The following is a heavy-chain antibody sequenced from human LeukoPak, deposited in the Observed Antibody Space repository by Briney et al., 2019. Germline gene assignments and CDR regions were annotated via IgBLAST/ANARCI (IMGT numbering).Heavy chain of an antibody. J-gene: IGHJ5*02. V-gene: IGHV4-38-2*02. D-gene: IGHD4-17*01. CDR3: AREDGESFDP. Sequence: SETLSLTCTVSGYSISSGYYWGWIRQPPGKGLEWIGSIYHSGSTYYNPSLKSRVTISVDTSKSQFSLKLSSVTAADTAVYYCAREDGESFDPWGQGTLVTVSS. CDR1: GYSISSGYY. CDR2: IYHSGST.